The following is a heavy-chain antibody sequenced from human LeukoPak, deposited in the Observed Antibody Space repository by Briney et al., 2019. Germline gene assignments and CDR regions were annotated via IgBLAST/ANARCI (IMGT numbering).Heavy chain of an antibody. D-gene: IGHD3-10*01. CDR3: VVGGYYFDY. CDR2: ISYDGSNK. Sequence: TGGSLRLSCAASGFTFSSYAMHWVRQAPGKGLEWVAVISYDGSNKYYADSVKGRFTISRDNSKNTLYLQMNSLRAEDTAVYYVVVGGYYFDYWGQGTLVTVSS. CDR1: GFTFSSYA. V-gene: IGHV3-30-3*01. J-gene: IGHJ4*02.